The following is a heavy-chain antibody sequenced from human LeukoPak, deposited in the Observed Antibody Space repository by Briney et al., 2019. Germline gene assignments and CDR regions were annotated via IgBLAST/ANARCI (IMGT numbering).Heavy chain of an antibody. Sequence: ASVKVSCKASGYTFTSYYMHWVRQAPGQVLEWMGIINPSGGSTSYAQKFQGRVTMTRDTSTSTVYMELSSLRSEDTAVYYCAREAFRSFRLGETEPNYYYGMDVWGQGTTVTVSS. CDR2: INPSGGST. V-gene: IGHV1-46*01. J-gene: IGHJ6*02. CDR3: AREAFRSFRLGETEPNYYYGMDV. CDR1: GYTFTSYY. D-gene: IGHD3-16*01.